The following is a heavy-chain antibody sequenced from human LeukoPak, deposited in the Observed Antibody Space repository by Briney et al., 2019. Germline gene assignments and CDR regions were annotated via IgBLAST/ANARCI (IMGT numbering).Heavy chain of an antibody. CDR1: EFSVGSNY. V-gene: IGHV3-53*05. CDR2: IYSGGST. Sequence: GGSLRLSCAASEFSVGSNYMTWVRQAPGKGLEWVSLIYSGGSTYYADSVKGRFTISRDNSKNTLYLQMNSLRSDDTAVYYCARAQGDYYDSSGYPDYWGQGTLVTVSS. CDR3: ARAQGDYYDSSGYPDY. J-gene: IGHJ4*02. D-gene: IGHD3-22*01.